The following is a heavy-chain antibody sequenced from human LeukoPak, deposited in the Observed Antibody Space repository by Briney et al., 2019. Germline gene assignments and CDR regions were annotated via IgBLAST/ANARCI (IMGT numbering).Heavy chain of an antibody. Sequence: PSETLSLTCTVSGGSLSSSSYYWGWIRQPPGKGLEWIGSIYYSGSTYYNPSLKSRVTISVDTSKNQFSLTLSSVTAADTAVYYCARGDRFSWSYWRGVDYWGQGTLVTVSS. V-gene: IGHV4-39*07. CDR2: IYYSGST. CDR1: GGSLSSSSYY. CDR3: ARGDRFSWSYWRGVDY. J-gene: IGHJ4*02. D-gene: IGHD1-26*01.